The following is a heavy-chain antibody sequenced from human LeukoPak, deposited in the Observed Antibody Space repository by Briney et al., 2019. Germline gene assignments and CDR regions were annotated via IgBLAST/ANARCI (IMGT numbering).Heavy chain of an antibody. CDR1: GYTFTGYY. J-gene: IGHJ5*02. CDR3: ASCSSTSRCTWFDP. V-gene: IGHV1-2*02. CDR2: INPNSGGT. D-gene: IGHD2-2*01. Sequence: ASVKVSCKASGYTFTGYYMHWVRQAPGQGLEWMGWINPNSGGTNYAQKFQGRVTTTRDTSISTAYMELSRLRSDDTAVYYCASCSSTSRCTWFDPWGQGTLVTVSS.